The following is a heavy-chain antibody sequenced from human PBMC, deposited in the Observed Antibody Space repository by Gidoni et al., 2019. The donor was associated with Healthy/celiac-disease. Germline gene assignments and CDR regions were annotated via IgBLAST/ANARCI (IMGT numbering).Heavy chain of an antibody. CDR3: TTAPLWGAAAATGY. J-gene: IGHJ4*02. D-gene: IGHD6-13*01. V-gene: IGHV3-15*01. CDR2: IKSKTDGGTT. CDR1: GFTFSNAW. Sequence: EVQLVESGGGLVKPGGSLRLSCAASGFTFSNAWMGWVRQAPGKGLEWVGRIKSKTDGGTTDYAAPVKGRFTISRDDSKNTLYLQMNSLKTEDTAVYYCTTAPLWGAAAATGYWGQGTLVTVSS.